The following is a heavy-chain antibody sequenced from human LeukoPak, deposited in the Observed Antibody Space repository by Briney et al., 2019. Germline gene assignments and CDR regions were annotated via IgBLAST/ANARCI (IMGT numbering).Heavy chain of an antibody. CDR1: GASMSNYY. D-gene: IGHD4-17*01. J-gene: IGHJ4*02. V-gene: IGHV4-39*07. CDR3: ARVLYSYGDYDY. CDR2: IYHSGTTYSGST. Sequence: SETLSLTCNVSGASMSNYYWAWIRQPPGKGLEWIGSIYHSGTTYSGSTYYNPSLKSRVTISLDTSKNQFSLKVGSMTAADTAVYYCARVLYSYGDYDYWGQGTLVTVSS.